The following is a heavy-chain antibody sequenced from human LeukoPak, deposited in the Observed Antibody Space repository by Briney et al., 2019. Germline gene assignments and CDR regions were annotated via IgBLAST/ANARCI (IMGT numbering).Heavy chain of an antibody. D-gene: IGHD6-13*01. V-gene: IGHV4-34*01. J-gene: IGHJ4*02. Sequence: SETLSLTCAVYGGSFSGYYWSWIRQPPGKGLEWIGEINHSGSTNYNPSLKSRVTISVDKSKNQFSLKLSSVTAADTAVYYCALTAAGMFFDYWGQGTLVTVSS. CDR3: ALTAAGMFFDY. CDR2: INHSGST. CDR1: GGSFSGYY.